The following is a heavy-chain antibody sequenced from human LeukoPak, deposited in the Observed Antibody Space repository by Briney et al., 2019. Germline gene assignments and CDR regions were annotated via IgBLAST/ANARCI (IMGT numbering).Heavy chain of an antibody. J-gene: IGHJ4*02. V-gene: IGHV3-23*01. CDR2: ISGSGGST. CDR3: AKVWNDYGDYSFDY. CDR1: GFTFSSYA. D-gene: IGHD4-17*01. Sequence: PGGPLRLSCAASGFTFSSYAMSWVRQAPGKGLEWVSAISGSGGSTYYADSVKGRFTISRDNSKNTLYLQMNSLRAEDTAVYYCAKVWNDYGDYSFDYWGQGTLVTVSS.